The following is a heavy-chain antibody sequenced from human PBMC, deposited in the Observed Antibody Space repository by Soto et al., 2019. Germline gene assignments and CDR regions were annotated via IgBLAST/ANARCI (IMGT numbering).Heavy chain of an antibody. J-gene: IGHJ5*02. D-gene: IGHD4-17*01. CDR2: MNPNSGNT. CDR1: GYTFTSYD. CDR3: ARGPHTVTQNRNNWSAP. Sequence: QVQLVQSGAEVKKPGASVKVSCKASGYTFTSYDINWVRQATGQGLEWMGWMNPNSGNTGYAQKFQGRVTMTRNTSISTAYRTLSSLRSEATAVYYCARGPHTVTQNRNNWSAPWGQGTLVTVSS. V-gene: IGHV1-8*01.